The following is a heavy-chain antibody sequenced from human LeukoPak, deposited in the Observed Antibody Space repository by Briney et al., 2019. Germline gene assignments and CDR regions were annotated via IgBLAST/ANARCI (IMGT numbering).Heavy chain of an antibody. Sequence: EASVEVSCKASGYTFTGYYMHWVRQAPGQGLEWMGWINPNSGGTNYAQNFQGRLTMTRDTSTTTVYMELSGLRSEDTAIYYCARIRDGYNDAYDIWGQGTVVTVPS. V-gene: IGHV1-2*02. CDR2: INPNSGGT. CDR3: ARIRDGYNDAYDI. CDR1: GYTFTGYY. D-gene: IGHD5-24*01. J-gene: IGHJ3*02.